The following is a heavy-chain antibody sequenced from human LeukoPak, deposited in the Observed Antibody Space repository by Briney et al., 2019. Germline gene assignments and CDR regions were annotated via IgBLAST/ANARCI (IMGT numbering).Heavy chain of an antibody. CDR1: GFTFGDYY. D-gene: IGHD1-26*01. CDR2: IWYDGSNK. V-gene: IGHV3-33*08. J-gene: IGHJ4*02. Sequence: GGSLRLSCAASGFTFGDYYMSWVRQAPGKGLEWVAVIWYDGSNKYYADSVKGRFTISRDNSKNTLYLQMNSLRAEDTAVYYCARPTYSGSYYWFDYWGQGTLVTVSS. CDR3: ARPTYSGSYYWFDY.